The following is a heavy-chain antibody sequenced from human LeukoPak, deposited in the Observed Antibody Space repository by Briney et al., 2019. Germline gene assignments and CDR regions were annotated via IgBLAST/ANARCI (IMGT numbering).Heavy chain of an antibody. J-gene: IGHJ5*02. Sequence: PSETLSLTCTVSGGSISSYYWSWIRQPPGKGLEWIGYIYTSGSTNYNSSLKSRVTISVDTSKNQFSLKLSSVTAADTAVYYCAGIHSGYNWFDPWGQGTLVTVSS. CDR3: AGIHSGYNWFDP. V-gene: IGHV4-4*09. D-gene: IGHD5-18*01. CDR1: GGSISSYY. CDR2: IYTSGST.